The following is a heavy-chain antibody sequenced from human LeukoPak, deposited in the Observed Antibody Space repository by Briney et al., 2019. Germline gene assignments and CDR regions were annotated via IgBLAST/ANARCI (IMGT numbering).Heavy chain of an antibody. CDR1: GGTFSSYA. V-gene: IGHV1-69*05. Sequence: GALVKVSCKASGGTFSSYAISWVRQAPGQGLEWMGRIIPIFGTANYAQKFQGRVTITTDESTSTAYMELSSLRSEDTAVYYCARDGLAATKELDYWGQGTLVTVSS. D-gene: IGHD2-15*01. CDR2: IIPIFGTA. CDR3: ARDGLAATKELDY. J-gene: IGHJ4*02.